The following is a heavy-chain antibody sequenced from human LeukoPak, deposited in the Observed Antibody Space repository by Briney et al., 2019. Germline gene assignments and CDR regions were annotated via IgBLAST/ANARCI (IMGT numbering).Heavy chain of an antibody. Sequence: SETLSLTCTVSGGSISSSSYNWGWIRQPQGRGLEWVGSICCSGTNYSNPSLKSRVPISVDTSKNQFSLKLSSVTAADTAVYYCARAYGSGSYFDYWGQGTLVTVSS. V-gene: IGHV4-39*01. CDR2: ICCSGTN. J-gene: IGHJ4*02. CDR3: ARAYGSGSYFDY. CDR1: GGSISSSSYN. D-gene: IGHD3-10*01.